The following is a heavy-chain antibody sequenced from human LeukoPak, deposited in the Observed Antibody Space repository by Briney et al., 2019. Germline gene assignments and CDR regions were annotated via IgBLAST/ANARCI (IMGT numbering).Heavy chain of an antibody. CDR2: ISWNSDTI. V-gene: IGHV3-9*01. D-gene: IGHD1-1*01. Sequence: GRSLRLSCATSGFTFDDYAMHWVRQARGKGLEWVARISWNSDTIGYAGSVLGRFTVSRDNARSSLYLQMDSLRTEDTAFYYCARNRNLGGVTWYYFDYWGQGTLVTVSS. CDR3: ARNRNLGGVTWYYFDY. CDR1: GFTFDDYA. J-gene: IGHJ4*02.